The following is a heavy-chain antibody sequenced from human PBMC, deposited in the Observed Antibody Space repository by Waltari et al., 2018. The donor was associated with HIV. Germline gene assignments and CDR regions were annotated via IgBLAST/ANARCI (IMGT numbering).Heavy chain of an antibody. CDR2: INPNSGGT. CDR3: ARDEAQVLRAMGY. D-gene: IGHD3-16*01. Sequence: QVQLVQSGAAAKKPAASVKVSCKALGYTFTGYYMHWLRQAPGQGLEWMGWINPNSGGTNYAQKFQGRVTMTRDTSISTAYMELSRLRSDDTAVYYCARDEAQVLRAMGYWGQGTLVTVSS. V-gene: IGHV1-2*02. CDR1: GYTFTGYY. J-gene: IGHJ4*02.